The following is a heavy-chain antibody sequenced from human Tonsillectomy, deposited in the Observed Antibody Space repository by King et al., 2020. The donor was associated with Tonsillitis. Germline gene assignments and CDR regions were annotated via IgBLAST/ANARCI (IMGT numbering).Heavy chain of an antibody. CDR3: TKDPDYYDSSTS. D-gene: IGHD3-22*01. CDR2: ISWNRGTI. CDR1: GFSFDDYA. V-gene: IGHV3-9*01. J-gene: IGHJ4*02. Sequence: VQLVESGGALVQPGRSLRLSCAASGFSFDDYAMQWVRQAPGKGLVWVSGISWNRGTIGYGDVVKGRFTISRDNAKNFLYLQMNSLRAEDTALYYCTKDPDYYDSSTSWGQGTLVTVSS.